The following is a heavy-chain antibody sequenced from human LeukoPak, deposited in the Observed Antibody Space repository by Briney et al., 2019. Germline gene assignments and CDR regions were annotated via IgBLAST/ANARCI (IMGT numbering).Heavy chain of an antibody. V-gene: IGHV3-30-3*01. J-gene: IGHJ3*02. CDR2: ISYDGSNK. Sequence: GRSLRLSCAASGFTFSSYAMHWVRQAPGKGLEWVAVISYDGSNKYYADSVKGRFTISRDNSKNTLYLQMNSLRAEDTAVYYCASLSGSYHGDAFDIWGQGTMVTVSS. CDR1: GFTFSSYA. D-gene: IGHD1-26*01. CDR3: ASLSGSYHGDAFDI.